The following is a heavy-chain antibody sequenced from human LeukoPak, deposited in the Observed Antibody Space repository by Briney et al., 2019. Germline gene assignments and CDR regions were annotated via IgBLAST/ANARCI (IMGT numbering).Heavy chain of an antibody. CDR1: GFTFSPYT. D-gene: IGHD6-6*01. J-gene: IGHJ3*01. CDR2: INTGSTTI. CDR3: ARDSSVCAFDV. Sequence: PGGSLRLSCAASGFTFSPYTMHWFRQPPGKGLEWLSYINTGSTTIYYADSVKGRFTISRDNAKNSLYLQLNSLRAEDTAVYCCARDSSVCAFDVWGQGTMATVSS. V-gene: IGHV3-48*01.